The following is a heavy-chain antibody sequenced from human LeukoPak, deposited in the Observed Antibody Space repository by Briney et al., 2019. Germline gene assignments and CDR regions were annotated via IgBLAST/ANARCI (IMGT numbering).Heavy chain of an antibody. J-gene: IGHJ4*02. CDR1: GGSISSGSYY. D-gene: IGHD6-13*01. Sequence: SQTLSLTCTVSGGSISSGSYYWSWIRQPAGTGLEWIGRIYTSGSTNYNPSLKSRVTISVDTSKNQFSLKLSSVTAADTAVYYCARLNTRYSNSSWSQILDYWGQGTLVTVSS. CDR3: ARLNTRYSNSSWSQILDY. CDR2: IYTSGST. V-gene: IGHV4-61*02.